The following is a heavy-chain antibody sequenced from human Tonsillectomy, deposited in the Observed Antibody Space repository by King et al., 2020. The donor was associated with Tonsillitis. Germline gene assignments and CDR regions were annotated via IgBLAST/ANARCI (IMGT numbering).Heavy chain of an antibody. Sequence: QLQESGPGLVKPSETLSLTCTVSGGSISSYYWSWIRQPPGKGLEWIGYIYYSGSTNYNPSLKSRVTISVDTSKNQFSLKLSSVTAADTAVYYCARGAYCGGHCYPFDLWGRGTLVTVSS. CDR3: ARGAYCGGHCYPFDL. D-gene: IGHD2-21*02. CDR1: GGSISSYY. CDR2: IYYSGST. J-gene: IGHJ2*01. V-gene: IGHV4-59*01.